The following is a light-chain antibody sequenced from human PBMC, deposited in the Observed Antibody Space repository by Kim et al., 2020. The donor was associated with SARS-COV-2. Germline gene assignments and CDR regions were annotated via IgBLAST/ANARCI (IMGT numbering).Light chain of an antibody. CDR2: GAS. CDR3: LQHSTYPIT. V-gene: IGKV1-17*01. CDR1: HDIRND. Sequence: ASVGDRGTITCRASHDIRNDLGWYQQNPGRAPKRLIYGASSLQSGVPSRFSGSGSGTEFTLTISSVQPEDFATYFCLQHSTYPITFGQGTRLEIK. J-gene: IGKJ5*01.